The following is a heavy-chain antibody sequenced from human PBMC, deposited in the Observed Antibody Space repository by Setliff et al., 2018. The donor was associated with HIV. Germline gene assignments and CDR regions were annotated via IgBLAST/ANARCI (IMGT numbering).Heavy chain of an antibody. D-gene: IGHD6-13*01. V-gene: IGHV1-18*04. J-gene: IGHJ4*02. CDR3: AREAGHGSSLYYFDY. CDR1: GYTFTSYY. Sequence: ASVKVSCKASGYTFTSYYMHWVRQAPGHGLEWMGWISAYNGNTNYAQKLQGRVTMTTDTSTSTAYMELRSLRSDDTAVYYCAREAGHGSSLYYFDYWGQGTLVTVSS. CDR2: ISAYNGNT.